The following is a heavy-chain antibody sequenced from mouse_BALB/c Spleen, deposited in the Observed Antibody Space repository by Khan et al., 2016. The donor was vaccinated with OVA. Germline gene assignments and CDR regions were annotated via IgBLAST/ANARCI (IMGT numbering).Heavy chain of an antibody. J-gene: IGHJ3*01. CDR1: GYSITSEYA. V-gene: IGHV3-2*02. CDR3: ARKDYYDYDPFPY. D-gene: IGHD2-4*01. CDR2: INYSGNT. Sequence: EVQLLETGPGLVKPSQSLSLTCPVTGYSITSEYAWNWLRQFPGNKLEWMGYINYSGNTRFNPSLKSRASITRDTSKNQFFLQLNSVTTEDTATYYCARKDYYDYDPFPYWGQGTLVTVSA.